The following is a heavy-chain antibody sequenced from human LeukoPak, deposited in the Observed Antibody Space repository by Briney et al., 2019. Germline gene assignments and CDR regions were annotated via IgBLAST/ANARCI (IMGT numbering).Heavy chain of an antibody. V-gene: IGHV4-59*01. D-gene: IGHD3-3*01. CDR1: GGSISSYY. J-gene: IGHJ6*03. CDR2: IYYSGST. CDR3: ARLAPPYYAPVYYYMDV. Sequence: SETLSLTCTVSGGSISSYYWSWIRQPPGKGLEWIGYIYYSGSTNYNPSLKSRVTISVDTSKNQFSLKLSSVTAADAAVYYCARLAPPYYAPVYYYMDVWGKGTTVTVFS.